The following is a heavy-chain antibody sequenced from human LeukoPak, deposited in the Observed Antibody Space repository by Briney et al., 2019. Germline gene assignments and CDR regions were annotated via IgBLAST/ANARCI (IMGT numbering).Heavy chain of an antibody. V-gene: IGHV3-48*03. CDR1: GFTFSSYE. CDR3: ASTNFDWLGRNYYYMDV. D-gene: IGHD3-9*01. J-gene: IGHJ6*03. CDR2: ISNSGDII. Sequence: GGSLRLSCAASGFTFSSYEMNWVRQAPGKGLEWLSYISNSGDIISYADSVKGRFTISRDNAKNSLYLQMNSLRAEDTAVYYCASTNFDWLGRNYYYMDVWGKGTTVTISS.